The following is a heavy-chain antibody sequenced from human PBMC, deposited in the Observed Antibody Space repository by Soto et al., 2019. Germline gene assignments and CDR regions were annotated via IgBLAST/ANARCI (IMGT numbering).Heavy chain of an antibody. Sequence: QVQLVESGGGVVQPGRSLRLSCAASGFTFSSYGMHWVRQAPGKGLEWVAVISYDGSNKYYADSVKGRFTISRDNSKNTLYLQINSLRAEDTAVYYCAKIWGSYRYTGVNWFDPWGQGNLVTVSS. V-gene: IGHV3-30*18. CDR3: AKIWGSYRYTGVNWFDP. D-gene: IGHD3-16*02. CDR1: GFTFSSYG. CDR2: ISYDGSNK. J-gene: IGHJ5*02.